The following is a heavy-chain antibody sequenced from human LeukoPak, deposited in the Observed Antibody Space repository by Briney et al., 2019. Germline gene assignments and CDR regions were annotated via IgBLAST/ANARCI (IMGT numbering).Heavy chain of an antibody. CDR2: IKQDGSEK. Sequence: GGSLRLSCAASGFTFSNYWMSWVRQAPGKGLEWVANIKQDGSEKYYVDSVKGRFTISRDNAKNSLYLQMNSLRAEDTAVFYCARVEMATGSYGMDVWGQGTTVTVSS. CDR3: ARVEMATGSYGMDV. V-gene: IGHV3-7*04. D-gene: IGHD5-24*01. CDR1: GFTFSNYW. J-gene: IGHJ6*02.